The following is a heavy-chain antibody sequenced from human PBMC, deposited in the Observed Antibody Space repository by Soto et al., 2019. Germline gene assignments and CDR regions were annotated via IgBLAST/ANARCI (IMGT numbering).Heavy chain of an antibody. CDR3: ARRYCNSTSCPSNYYAMDV. V-gene: IGHV5-10-1*01. Sequence: GESLKISCKGSGYSFTSYWISWVRQMPGKGLEWMGRIDPSDAYTNYSPSFQGHVTISTDKSISTAYLQWSSLRASDTAMYYCARRYCNSTSCPSNYYAMDVWGQGTTVTVSS. CDR1: GYSFTSYW. D-gene: IGHD2-2*01. CDR2: IDPSDAYT. J-gene: IGHJ6*02.